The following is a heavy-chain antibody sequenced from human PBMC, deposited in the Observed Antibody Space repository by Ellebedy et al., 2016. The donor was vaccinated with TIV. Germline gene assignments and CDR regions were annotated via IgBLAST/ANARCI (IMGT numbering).Heavy chain of an antibody. V-gene: IGHV4-59*12. CDR1: GDSISSYY. CDR2: IYYSGST. CDR3: VRDLRQLAYNWFDP. Sequence: SETLSLTCTVSGDSISSYYWSWIRQPPGKGLEWIGYIYYSGSTKYNPSLKSRVTISVDTSKNQFSLKVTSLTAADTAVYYCVRDLRQLAYNWFDPWGQGTLVTVSS. D-gene: IGHD6-13*01. J-gene: IGHJ5*02.